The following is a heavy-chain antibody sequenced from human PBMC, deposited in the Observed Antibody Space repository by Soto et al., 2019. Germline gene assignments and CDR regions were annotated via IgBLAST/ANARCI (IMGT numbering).Heavy chain of an antibody. Sequence: QITLKESGPTLVKPTQTLTLTCTFSAFSLSTRGVGVGWIRQPPGKALEWLALIYWDDDKRYSPSLKSRLTITKDPSKNQVVLTMTNLHPVDTATYYCTHRKLGYNYLHYWGQGTLLPVSS. CDR1: AFSLSTRGVG. D-gene: IGHD5-12*01. CDR2: IYWDDDK. J-gene: IGHJ4*02. CDR3: THRKLGYNYLHY. V-gene: IGHV2-5*02.